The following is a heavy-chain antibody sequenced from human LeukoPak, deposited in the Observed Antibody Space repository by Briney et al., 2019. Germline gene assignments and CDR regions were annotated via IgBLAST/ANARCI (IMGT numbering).Heavy chain of an antibody. Sequence: GGSLRLSCAASGFTVSSNYMSWVRQAPGKGLEWVSVIYSGGSTYYADSVKGRYTISRDNSKNTLYLQMNSLRAEDTAVYYCARGSPMLRGRPFDYWGQGTLVTVSS. CDR1: GFTVSSNY. D-gene: IGHD3-10*01. CDR3: ARGSPMLRGRPFDY. CDR2: IYSGGST. V-gene: IGHV3-53*01. J-gene: IGHJ4*02.